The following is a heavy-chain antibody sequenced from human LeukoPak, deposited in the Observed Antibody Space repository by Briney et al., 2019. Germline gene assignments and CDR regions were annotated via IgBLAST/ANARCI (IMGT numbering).Heavy chain of an antibody. V-gene: IGHV3-30-3*01. CDR2: ISYDGSNK. J-gene: IGHJ6*02. CDR1: GFTFSSYA. CDR3: ARDGSTSRYYYGMDV. Sequence: GGSLRLSCAASGFTFSSYAMHWVRQAPGKGLEWVAVISYDGSNKYYADSVKGRFTISRDNSKNTLYLQMNSLRAEDTAVYYCARDGSTSRYYYGMDVWGQGTTVTVSS. D-gene: IGHD2-2*01.